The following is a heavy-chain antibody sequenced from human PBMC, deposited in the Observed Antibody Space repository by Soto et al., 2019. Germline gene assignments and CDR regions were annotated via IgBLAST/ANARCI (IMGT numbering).Heavy chain of an antibody. Sequence: GGSLRLSCAASGFTFSSYAMSWVRQAPGKGLEWVSAISGSGGSTYYADSMKGRFTISRDNSKNTLYLQMNSLRAEDTAVYYCAKDFHYYNWFDPWGQGTLVTVSS. D-gene: IGHD3-10*01. CDR1: GFTFSSYA. V-gene: IGHV3-23*01. CDR3: AKDFHYYNWFDP. J-gene: IGHJ5*02. CDR2: ISGSGGST.